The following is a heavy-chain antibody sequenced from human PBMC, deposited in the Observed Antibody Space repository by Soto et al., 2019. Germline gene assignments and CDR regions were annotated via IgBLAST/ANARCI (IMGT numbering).Heavy chain of an antibody. CDR3: ARRGYCGGGSCHDWFAP. CDR1: GYSFTSYW. V-gene: IGHV5-51*01. J-gene: IGHJ5*02. CDR2: IYPGDSDT. Sequence: PGESLKISCKGSGYSFTSYWIAWLRQMPGKGLEWMGIIYPGDSDTRYSPSFQGQVTISADKSISTAYLQWSSLKAPDTAMYYCARRGYCGGGSCHDWFAPWGQGTLVTVSS. D-gene: IGHD2-15*01.